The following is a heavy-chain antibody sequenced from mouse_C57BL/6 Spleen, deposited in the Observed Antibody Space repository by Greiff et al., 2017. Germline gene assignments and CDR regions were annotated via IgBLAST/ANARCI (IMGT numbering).Heavy chain of an antibody. CDR3: AREGLPRGVFLDY. Sequence: QVQLQQSGAELARPGASVKLSCKASGYTFTSYGISWVKQRTGQGLEWIGEIYPRSGNTYYNEKFKGKATLTADKSSSTAYMGLRSLTSEDSAVYFLAREGLPRGVFLDYRGQGTPPTVSP. CDR1: GYTFTSYG. CDR2: IYPRSGNT. V-gene: IGHV1-81*01. D-gene: IGHD2-2*01. J-gene: IGHJ2*01.